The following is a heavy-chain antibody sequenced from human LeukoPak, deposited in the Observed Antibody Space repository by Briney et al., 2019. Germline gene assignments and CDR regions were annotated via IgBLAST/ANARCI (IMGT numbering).Heavy chain of an antibody. CDR1: GYTFTSYD. V-gene: IGHV1-8*01. CDR3: ANGRLGDPSDY. D-gene: IGHD3-16*01. Sequence: DSVKLSCKASGYTFTSYDINWVRQANGEGLEWVGWMNPNSGNTGYAHKFQGRVTMTRNTSISTSDMEVSSLRSEDAAVYYCANGRLGDPSDYWGQGTLVTVSS. CDR2: MNPNSGNT. J-gene: IGHJ4*02.